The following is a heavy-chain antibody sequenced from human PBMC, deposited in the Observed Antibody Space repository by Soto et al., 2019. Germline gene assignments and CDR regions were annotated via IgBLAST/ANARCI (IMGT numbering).Heavy chain of an antibody. CDR2: IYYTGNT. CDR1: VGSTSSYF. Sequence: SETLSLTCTVSVGSTSSYFWSWIRQPQGRGLEWIGYIYYTGNTNYNPSLRSRVTISVDTFNSQFSLRLSSVTAADTAVYYCARGAATSSHAFDIWGQGTMVTVSS. CDR3: ARGAATSSHAFDI. D-gene: IGHD6-13*01. V-gene: IGHV4-59*01. J-gene: IGHJ3*02.